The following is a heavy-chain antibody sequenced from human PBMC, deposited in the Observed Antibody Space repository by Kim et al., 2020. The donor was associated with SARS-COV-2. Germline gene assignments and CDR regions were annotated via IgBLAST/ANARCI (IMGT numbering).Heavy chain of an antibody. CDR1: GYMFPNYA. CDR2: INADDGDT. J-gene: IGHJ4*02. V-gene: IGHV1-3*01. D-gene: IGHD3-9*01. CDR3: ARVGAPDSLDLTIFDY. Sequence: ASVKVSCKASGYMFPNYALHWVRQAPGQSLEWMGWINADDGDTSYSQTFQDRLIITRDTSASTTYMELSNLRSDDTAVYYCARVGAPDSLDLTIFDYWGQGSLVTVSS.